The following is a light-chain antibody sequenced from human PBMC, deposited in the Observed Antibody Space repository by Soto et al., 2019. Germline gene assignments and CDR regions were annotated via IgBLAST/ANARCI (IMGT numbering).Light chain of an antibody. J-gene: IGLJ1*01. CDR3: SSYTSSSTLYV. Sequence: QSVLTQPPSVSAAPGQKVTISCSGSSSNIGNNYVSWYQQFPGTAPKLLIYDNNKTPSGIPDRFSGSKSGNTASLTISGLQAEDEADYYCSSYTSSSTLYVFGTGTKVTVL. V-gene: IGLV1-51*01. CDR1: SSNIGNNY. CDR2: DNN.